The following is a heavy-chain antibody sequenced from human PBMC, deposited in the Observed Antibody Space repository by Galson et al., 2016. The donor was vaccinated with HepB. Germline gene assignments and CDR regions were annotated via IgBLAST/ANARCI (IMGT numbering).Heavy chain of an antibody. CDR1: GGSLNNPKYF. CDR2: VYFNGTA. Sequence: SETLSLTCSVSGGSLNNPKYFWGWIRQPPGKGLEYIGSVYFNGTAYYNPSLKSRVTISVDTSKKQFSLKVTSVTAADSAVYYCASPRYDFWTGRPGGGMGVWGQGTTVAVSS. D-gene: IGHD3-3*01. V-gene: IGHV4-39*01. J-gene: IGHJ6*02. CDR3: ASPRYDFWTGRPGGGMGV.